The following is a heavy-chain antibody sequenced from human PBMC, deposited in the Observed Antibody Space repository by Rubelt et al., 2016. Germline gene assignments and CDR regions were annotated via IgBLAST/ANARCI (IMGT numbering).Heavy chain of an antibody. CDR2: INPNSGGT. Sequence: INPNSGGTNYAQKFQGRVTMTRDTSISTAYMELSRLRSDDTAVYYCARTTDPGVFDYWGQGTLVTVSS. V-gene: IGHV1-2*02. D-gene: IGHD4-17*01. CDR3: ARTTDPGVFDY. J-gene: IGHJ4*02.